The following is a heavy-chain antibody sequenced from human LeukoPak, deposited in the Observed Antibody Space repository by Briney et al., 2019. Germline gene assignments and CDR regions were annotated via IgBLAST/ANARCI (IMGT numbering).Heavy chain of an antibody. CDR2: IYYSGST. CDR3: ARDLSEGSGWHYHVMEL. Sequence: PPETLPLTLTVSGGSIISYYLSWIRQPPGKGLEWIGYIYYSGSTNYNPSLKSRVTISVDTSKNQFSLKLSSVTAADTAVYYCARDLSEGSGWHYHVMELWAQGTTVTVSS. CDR1: GGSIISYY. J-gene: IGHJ6*01. D-gene: IGHD6-19*01. V-gene: IGHV4-59*01.